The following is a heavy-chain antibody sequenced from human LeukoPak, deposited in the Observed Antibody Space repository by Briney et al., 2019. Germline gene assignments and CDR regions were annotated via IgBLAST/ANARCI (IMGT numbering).Heavy chain of an antibody. CDR1: GFTFSSYS. J-gene: IGHJ4*02. CDR2: ISSSSSYI. Sequence: GGSLRLSCAASGFTFSSYSMNWVRQAPGKGLEWVSSISSSSSYIYYADSVKGRFTISRDNAKNSLYLQMNSLRAEDTAVYYCARYRGYSYGSIAYWGQGTLVTVSS. D-gene: IGHD5-18*01. CDR3: ARYRGYSYGSIAY. V-gene: IGHV3-21*01.